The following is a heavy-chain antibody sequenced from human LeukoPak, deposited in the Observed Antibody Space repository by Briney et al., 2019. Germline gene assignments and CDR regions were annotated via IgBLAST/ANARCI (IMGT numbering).Heavy chain of an antibody. D-gene: IGHD6-13*01. J-gene: IGHJ3*02. CDR1: GGSISSYY. CDR2: IYYSGST. V-gene: IGHV4-59*01. Sequence: SETLSLTCTVSGGSISSYYWSWIRQPPGKGLEWIGYIYYSGSTNYNPSLKSRVTISVDTSKNQFSLKLSSVTAADTAVYYCARDTMYSVGAFDIWGQGTMVTVSS. CDR3: ARDTMYSVGAFDI.